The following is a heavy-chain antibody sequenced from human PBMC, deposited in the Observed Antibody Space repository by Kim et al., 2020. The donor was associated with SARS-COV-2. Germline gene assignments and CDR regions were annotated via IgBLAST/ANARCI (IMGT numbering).Heavy chain of an antibody. D-gene: IGHD2-21*01. Sequence: SVKVSCKASGGTFSSYAISWVRQAPGQGLEWMGGIIPIFGTANYAQKFQGRVTITADESTSTAYMELSSLRSEDTAVYYCARGQAYCGGDCYRPYYYGMDVWGQGTTVTVSS. V-gene: IGHV1-69*13. J-gene: IGHJ6*02. CDR3: ARGQAYCGGDCYRPYYYGMDV. CDR2: IIPIFGTA. CDR1: GGTFSSYA.